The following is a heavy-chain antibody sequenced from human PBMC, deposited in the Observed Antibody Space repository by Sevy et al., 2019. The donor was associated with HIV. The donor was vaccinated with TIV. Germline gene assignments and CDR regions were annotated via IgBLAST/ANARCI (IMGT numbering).Heavy chain of an antibody. J-gene: IGHJ4*02. CDR2: IYHSGST. Sequence: SETLSLTCAVSGGSISSSNWWSWVRQPPGKGLEWIGEIYHSGSTNYNPSLKSRVTISVDKSKNQFSLKLGSVTAADTAVYYCARCSGYSSSWIDYWGQGTLVTVSS. CDR3: ARCSGYSSSWIDY. D-gene: IGHD6-13*01. CDR1: GGSISSSNW. V-gene: IGHV4-4*02.